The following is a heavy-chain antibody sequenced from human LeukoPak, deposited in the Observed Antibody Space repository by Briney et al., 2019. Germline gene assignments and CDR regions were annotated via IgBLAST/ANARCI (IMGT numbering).Heavy chain of an antibody. CDR1: GVSFDDYY. CDR2: INHSGYT. J-gene: IGHJ4*02. V-gene: IGHV4-34*01. D-gene: IGHD2-21*02. Sequence: SETLSLTCAVSGVSFDDYYWSCVRQTPGKGLEWIGEINHSGYTNDSPSLKSRVTLSIDTSRKQFSLNLRSVTVADTGIYYCTRMTAGHDYWGQGTLVTVSS. CDR3: TRMTAGHDY.